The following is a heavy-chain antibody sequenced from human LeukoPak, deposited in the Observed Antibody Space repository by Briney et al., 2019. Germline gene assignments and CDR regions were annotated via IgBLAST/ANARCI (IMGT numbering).Heavy chain of an antibody. V-gene: IGHV4-30-2*01. CDR1: GGSISSGGYY. CDR2: IYHSGST. Sequence: PSETLSLTCTVSGGSISSGGYYWSWIRQPPGKGLEWIGYIYHSGSTYYNPSLKSRVTISVDTSKNQFSLKLSSVTAADTAVYYCARAGNFYYYDSSGYYSIDYWGQGTLVTVSS. D-gene: IGHD3-22*01. CDR3: ARAGNFYYYDSSGYYSIDY. J-gene: IGHJ4*02.